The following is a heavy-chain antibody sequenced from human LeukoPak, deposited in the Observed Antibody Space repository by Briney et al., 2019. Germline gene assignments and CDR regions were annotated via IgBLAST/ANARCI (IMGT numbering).Heavy chain of an antibody. D-gene: IGHD3-10*01. CDR1: GGSFSGYY. J-gene: IGHJ4*02. V-gene: IGHV4-34*01. CDR2: IDQSGTT. CDR3: ARDPHYYFGYGYFDS. Sequence: PSETLSLTCVVYGGSFSGYYWSWIRQPPGKGLEWIGEIDQSGTTNYNPSLKSRVSISVDTSKKQFSLTLTSMTAADTAVYYCARDPHYYFGYGYFDSWGQGTLVTVSS.